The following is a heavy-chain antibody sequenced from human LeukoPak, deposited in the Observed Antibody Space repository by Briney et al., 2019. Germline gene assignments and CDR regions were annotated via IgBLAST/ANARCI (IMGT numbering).Heavy chain of an antibody. CDR1: GGTFSSYA. D-gene: IGHD3-22*01. CDR2: IIPIFGTA. V-gene: IGHV1-69*06. Sequence: GASVKVSCKASGGTFSSYAISWVRQAPGQGLEWMGGIIPIFGTANYAQKFQGRVTITADKSTSTAYMELSSLRSEDTAVYYCARHRTITTIVVVINRLSGGFDYWGQGTLVTVSS. CDR3: ARHRTITTIVVVINRLSGGFDY. J-gene: IGHJ4*02.